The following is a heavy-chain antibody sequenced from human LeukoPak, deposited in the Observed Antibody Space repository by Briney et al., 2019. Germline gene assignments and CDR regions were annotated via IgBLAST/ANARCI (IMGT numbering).Heavy chain of an antibody. CDR2: ISAYNGNT. CDR3: AMRRSITMIVVVINFGAFDI. J-gene: IGHJ3*02. D-gene: IGHD3-22*01. V-gene: IGHV1-18*01. Sequence: PGESLKISCKASGYTFTSYGISWVRQAPGQGLEWMGWISAYNGNTNYAQKLQGRVTMTTDTSTSTAYMELSSLRSEDTAVYYCAMRRSITMIVVVINFGAFDIWGQGTMVTVSS. CDR1: GYTFTSYG.